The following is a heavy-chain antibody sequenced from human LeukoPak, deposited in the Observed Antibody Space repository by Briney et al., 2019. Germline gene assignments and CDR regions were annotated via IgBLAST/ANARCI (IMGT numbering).Heavy chain of an antibody. D-gene: IGHD2-15*01. CDR2: INGDGSNT. J-gene: IGHJ3*02. Sequence: GGSLRLSCAASGFTFSSHWMHWVRQAPGKGLVWVSRINGDGSNTTYADSVKGRFTISRDNAKNTLYLQMNSLRAEDTAVYHCARSKSWYSTDAFEIWGQGTMVNVSS. CDR1: GFTFSSHW. V-gene: IGHV3-74*03. CDR3: ARSKSWYSTDAFEI.